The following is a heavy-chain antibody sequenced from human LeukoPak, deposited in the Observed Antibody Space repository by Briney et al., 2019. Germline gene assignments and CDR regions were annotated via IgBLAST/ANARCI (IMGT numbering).Heavy chain of an antibody. Sequence: SVKVSCKASGGTFSSYAISWVRQAPGQGLEWMGGIIPIFGTANYAQKFQGRVTITADESTSTAYMELSSLRSEDTAVYYCTKDIVVVPAAFSYYYYYGMDVWGQGTTVTVSS. D-gene: IGHD2-2*01. J-gene: IGHJ6*02. CDR2: IIPIFGTA. V-gene: IGHV1-69*13. CDR3: TKDIVVVPAAFSYYYYYGMDV. CDR1: GGTFSSYA.